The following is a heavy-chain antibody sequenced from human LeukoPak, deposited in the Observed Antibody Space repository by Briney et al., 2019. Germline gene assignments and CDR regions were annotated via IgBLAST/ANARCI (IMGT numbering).Heavy chain of an antibody. J-gene: IGHJ4*02. V-gene: IGHV1-2*02. D-gene: IGHD6-13*01. Sequence: ASVKVSCKASGYTFIGYYIHWVRQAPGQGLEWMGWINPNSGGTNYAQKFQGRVTMTRDTSISTAYMELSRLRSDDTAVYYCASRGVFDSSSSELGVVDYWGQGTLVTVSS. CDR2: INPNSGGT. CDR3: ASRGVFDSSSSELGVVDY. CDR1: GYTFIGYY.